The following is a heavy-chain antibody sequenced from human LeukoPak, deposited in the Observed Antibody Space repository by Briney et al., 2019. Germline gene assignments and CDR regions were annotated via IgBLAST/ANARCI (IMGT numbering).Heavy chain of an antibody. D-gene: IGHD3-16*01. CDR1: GFTFSSYG. CDR3: AKDHPKYYDYVWGSSGMDV. V-gene: IGHV3-33*06. CDR2: IWYDGSNK. Sequence: HPGGSLRLSCAASGFTFSSYGMPWVRQAPGKGLDWVAVIWYDGSNKYYADSVKGRFTISRDNSKNTLYLQMNSLRAEDTAVYYCAKDHPKYYDYVWGSSGMDVWGKGTTVTVSS. J-gene: IGHJ6*04.